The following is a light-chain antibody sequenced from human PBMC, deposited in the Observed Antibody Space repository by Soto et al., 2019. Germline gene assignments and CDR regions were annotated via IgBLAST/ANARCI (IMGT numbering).Light chain of an antibody. CDR2: WAS. J-gene: IGKJ2*01. Sequence: DIVMTQSPDSLAVSLGERATINCKSSQSVLYSADNKNYLTWYQQKPGQPPKLLIYWASTRESGVPDRFSGSGSGTEFTLTISSLQSEDFAVYYCQHYNNWPFTFGQGTKLEIK. CDR3: QHYNNWPFT. V-gene: IGKV4-1*01. CDR1: QSVLYSADNKNY.